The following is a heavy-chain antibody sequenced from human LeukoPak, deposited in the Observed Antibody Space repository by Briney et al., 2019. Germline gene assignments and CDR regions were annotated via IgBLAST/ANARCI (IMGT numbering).Heavy chain of an antibody. CDR3: ARRSYYDLDYFDY. D-gene: IGHD1-26*01. CDR2: IITSGGST. J-gene: IGHJ4*02. V-gene: IGHV3-23*01. Sequence: GSLRLSCAASGFTFSSYAMSWVRQAPGKGLEWVSTIITSGGSTYYADSVKGRFTISRDNSKNTLYLQMNSLRAEDTAVYYCARRSYYDLDYFDYWGQGTLVTVSS. CDR1: GFTFSSYA.